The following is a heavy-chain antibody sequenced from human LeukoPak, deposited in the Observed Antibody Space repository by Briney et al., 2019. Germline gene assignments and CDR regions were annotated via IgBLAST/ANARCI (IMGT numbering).Heavy chain of an antibody. V-gene: IGHV3-23*01. CDR1: GFTFISYG. Sequence: GGSLRLSCAASGFTFISYGMSWVRQAPGKGLEWVSGITGSGGSTYYADSVKGRFTISRDNAKNSLDLQMNSLRAEDTAVYYCARAAGRDWGQGTLVTVSS. CDR2: ITGSGGST. J-gene: IGHJ4*02. D-gene: IGHD6-13*01. CDR3: ARAAGRD.